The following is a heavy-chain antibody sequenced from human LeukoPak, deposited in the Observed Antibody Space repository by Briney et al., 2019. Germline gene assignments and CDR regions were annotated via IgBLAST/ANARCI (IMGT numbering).Heavy chain of an antibody. CDR2: ISSSGGTT. CDR1: GFTFSRYG. Sequence: GGSLRLSCAASGFTFSRYGMSWVRQAPGKGLEWVSAISSSGGTTYYTNSVKGRFTISRDTSKNTLYLQMNSLRAEDTALYYCAKNPNYYDTSGTWGQGTLVTVSS. V-gene: IGHV3-23*01. D-gene: IGHD3-22*01. CDR3: AKNPNYYDTSGT. J-gene: IGHJ5*02.